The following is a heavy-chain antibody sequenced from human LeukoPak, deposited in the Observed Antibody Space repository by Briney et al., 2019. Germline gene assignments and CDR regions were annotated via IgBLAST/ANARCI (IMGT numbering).Heavy chain of an antibody. J-gene: IGHJ4*02. CDR2: ISAYNGNT. D-gene: IGHD5-18*01. CDR1: GGTFSSYA. CDR3: ARDLAAMVPGY. Sequence: ASVKVSCKASGGTFSSYAISWVRQAPGQGLEWMGWISAYNGNTNYAQKLQGRVTMTTDTSTSTAYMELRSLRSDDTAVYYCARDLAAMVPGYWGQGTLVTVSS. V-gene: IGHV1-18*01.